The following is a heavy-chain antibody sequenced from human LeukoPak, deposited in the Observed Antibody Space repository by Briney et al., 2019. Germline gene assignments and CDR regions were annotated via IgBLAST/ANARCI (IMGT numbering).Heavy chain of an antibody. D-gene: IGHD6-13*01. CDR3: ARILVAAAGDAFDI. Sequence: GGSLRLSCAASGFTFSSYSMNWVRQAPGKGLEWVSSISSGSSYIYYADSVKGRFTISRDYAKNSLYLQMNSLRAEDTAVYYCARILVAAAGDAFDIWGQGTMVTVSS. V-gene: IGHV3-21*01. CDR1: GFTFSSYS. J-gene: IGHJ3*02. CDR2: ISSGSSYI.